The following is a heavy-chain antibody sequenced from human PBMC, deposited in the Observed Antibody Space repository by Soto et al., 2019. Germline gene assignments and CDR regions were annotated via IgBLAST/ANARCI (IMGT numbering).Heavy chain of an antibody. CDR1: GYTFTNYV. CDR2: INAGNGDT. V-gene: IGHV1-3*01. J-gene: IGHJ6*02. CDR3: ARATVYQPPTKFYFYGMDV. Sequence: ASVKVSCKASGYTFTNYVIHWVRQAPGQRLEWMGWINAGNGDTKYSQKLQGRVTTSRDTSASTAYMELSRLKSEDTAMYYCARATVYQPPTKFYFYGMDVWGQGTTVTVYS. D-gene: IGHD2-8*01.